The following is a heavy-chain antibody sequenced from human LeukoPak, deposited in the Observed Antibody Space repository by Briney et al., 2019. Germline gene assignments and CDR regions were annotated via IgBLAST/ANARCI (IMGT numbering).Heavy chain of an antibody. CDR1: GGSLNGYY. Sequence: SETLSLTCAVYGGSLNGYYWSWIRQPPGKGLEWIGEINHSGSTNYNPSLKSRVTISVDTSKNQFSLKLSSVTAADTAVYYCARVKNQRWLQLWYFDYWGQGTLVTVSS. CDR2: INHSGST. CDR3: ARVKNQRWLQLWYFDY. D-gene: IGHD5-24*01. J-gene: IGHJ4*02. V-gene: IGHV4-34*01.